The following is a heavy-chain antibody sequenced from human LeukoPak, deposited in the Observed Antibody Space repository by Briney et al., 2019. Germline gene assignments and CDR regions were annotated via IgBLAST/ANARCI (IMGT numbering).Heavy chain of an antibody. CDR1: GYTFTGYY. CDR2: IYPKTGGT. J-gene: IGHJ5*02. V-gene: IGHV1-2*02. CDR3: AGPWDQVGFDT. Sequence: ASVKVSCKASGYTFTGYYLHWVRQAPGQGLEWMGWIYPKTGGTSYAQKFQGRVTMTRDTSISTAYMELIGLRSDDTAVYYCAGPWDQVGFDTWGQGNLVSVSS. D-gene: IGHD1-26*01.